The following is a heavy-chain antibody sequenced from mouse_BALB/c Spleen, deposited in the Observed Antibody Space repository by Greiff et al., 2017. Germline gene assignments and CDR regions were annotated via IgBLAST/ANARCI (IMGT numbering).Heavy chain of an antibody. V-gene: IGHV5-12-2*01. D-gene: IGHD1-1*01. J-gene: IGHJ4*01. CDR1: GFTFSSYT. CDR3: ARHDYGSPIMDD. Sequence: EVKLVESGGGLVQPGGSLKLSCAASGFTFSSYTMSWVRQTPEKRLEWVAYISNGGGSTYYPDTVKGRFTISRDNAKNTLYLQMSSLKSEDTAMYYCARHDYGSPIMDDWGQGTSVTVSS. CDR2: ISNGGGST.